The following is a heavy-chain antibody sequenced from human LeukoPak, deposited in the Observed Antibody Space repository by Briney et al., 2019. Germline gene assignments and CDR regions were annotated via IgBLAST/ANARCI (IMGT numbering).Heavy chain of an antibody. D-gene: IGHD2-21*02. CDR2: INHSGST. CDR3: ARLSHACGGDCKDY. CDR1: GGSFSGYY. V-gene: IGHV4-34*01. J-gene: IGHJ4*02. Sequence: PSETLSLTCAVYGGSFSGYYWSWIRQPPGKGLEWIGEINHSGSTNYNPSLKSRVTISVDTSKNQFSLKLSSVTAADTAVYYCARLSHACGGDCKDYWGQGTLVTVSS.